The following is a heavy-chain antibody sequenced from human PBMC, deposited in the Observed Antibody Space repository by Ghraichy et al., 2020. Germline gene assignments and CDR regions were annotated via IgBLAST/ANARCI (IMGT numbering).Heavy chain of an antibody. V-gene: IGHV4-59*01. Sequence: SETLSLTCTVSGGSISSYYWSWIRQPPGKGLEWIGYIYYSGSTNYNPSLKSRVTISVDTSKNQFSLKLSSVTAADTAVYYCARVGGGDYAGPFDYWGQGTLVTVSS. J-gene: IGHJ4*02. D-gene: IGHD4-17*01. CDR3: ARVGGGDYAGPFDY. CDR2: IYYSGST. CDR1: GGSISSYY.